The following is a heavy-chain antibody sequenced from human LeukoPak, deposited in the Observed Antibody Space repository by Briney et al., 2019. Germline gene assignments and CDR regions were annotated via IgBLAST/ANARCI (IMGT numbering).Heavy chain of an antibody. CDR1: GFTFRSYG. CDR3: AKDRVGATLYFDY. Sequence: GGSLRLSCAASGFTFRSYGMHWVRQAPGKGLEWVAFIRYDGSNKYYADSVKGRFTISRDNSKNTLYLQMNSLRAEDTAVYYCAKDRVGATLYFDYWGQGTLVTVSS. J-gene: IGHJ4*02. V-gene: IGHV3-30*02. CDR2: IRYDGSNK. D-gene: IGHD1-26*01.